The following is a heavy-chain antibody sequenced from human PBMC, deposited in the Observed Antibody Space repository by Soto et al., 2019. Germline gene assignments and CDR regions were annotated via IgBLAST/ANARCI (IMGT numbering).Heavy chain of an antibody. CDR1: GGSISSGDYY. Sequence: PSETLSLTCTVSGGSISSGDYYWSWIRQPPGKGLEWIGYIYYSGSTYYNPSLKSRVTISVDTSKNQFSLKLSSVTAADTAVYYCARDTYYYGSGSHWGQGTLVTVSS. CDR2: IYYSGST. D-gene: IGHD3-10*01. V-gene: IGHV4-30-4*01. CDR3: ARDTYYYGSGSH. J-gene: IGHJ4*02.